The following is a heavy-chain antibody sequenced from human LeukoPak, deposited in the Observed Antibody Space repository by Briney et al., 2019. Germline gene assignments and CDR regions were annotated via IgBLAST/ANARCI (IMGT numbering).Heavy chain of an antibody. J-gene: IGHJ6*03. D-gene: IGHD3-10*01. V-gene: IGHV4-38-2*02. CDR3: ARAGSGTYYRVDYYYMDV. CDR2: IYHSGST. CDR1: GYSISSGYY. Sequence: NPSETLSLTCTVSGYSISSGYYWGWIRQPPGKGLEWIGSIYHSGSTYYNPSLKSRVTISVDTSKNQFSLKLGSVTAADTAVYYCARAGSGTYYRVDYYYMDVWGKGTTVTISS.